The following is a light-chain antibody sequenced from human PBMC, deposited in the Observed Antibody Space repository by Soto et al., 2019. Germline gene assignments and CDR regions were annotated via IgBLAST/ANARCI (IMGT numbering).Light chain of an antibody. V-gene: IGKV3-15*01. CDR2: DAS. CDR1: QSVTTN. CDR3: QQYDRWPVT. J-gene: IGKJ4*01. Sequence: EVVMTQSPATLSVSPGERVTFSCRASQSVTTNLAWYQHKPGQSHRLLISDASTGASGIPPRVSGSGSGTEFTLTIDRLQSEDFAVYYCQQYDRWPVTFGGGTKVDIK.